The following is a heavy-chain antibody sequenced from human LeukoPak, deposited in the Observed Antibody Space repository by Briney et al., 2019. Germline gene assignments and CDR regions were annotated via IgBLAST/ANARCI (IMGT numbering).Heavy chain of an antibody. CDR2: INHSGST. CDR3: ARGYGSGSYYNSFDY. V-gene: IGHV4-34*01. J-gene: IGHJ4*02. Sequence: SETLSLTCAVYGGSFSGYYWSWIRQPPGKGLEWIGEINHSGSTNYNPSLKSRVTISVDTSKNQFSLKLSSVTAADTAVYYCARGYGSGSYYNSFDYWGQGTLVTVS. D-gene: IGHD3-10*01. CDR1: GGSFSGYY.